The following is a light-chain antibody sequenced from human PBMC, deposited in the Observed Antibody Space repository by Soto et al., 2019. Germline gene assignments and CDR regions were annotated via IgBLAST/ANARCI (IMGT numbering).Light chain of an antibody. CDR3: QSYDGSLSGPVV. CDR2: EVN. Sequence: QSALTQPPSASGSPGQSVTISCTGTSSDIGGYNSVSWYQQHPGKAPRLMIYEVNKRPSGVPDRFSGSKSGYTASLTVSGLQTEDEAFYYCQSYDGSLSGPVVFGGGTKLTVL. V-gene: IGLV2-8*01. J-gene: IGLJ2*01. CDR1: SSDIGGYNS.